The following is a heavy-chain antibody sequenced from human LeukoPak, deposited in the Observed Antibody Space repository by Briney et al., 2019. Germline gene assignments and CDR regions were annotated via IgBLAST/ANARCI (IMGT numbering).Heavy chain of an antibody. CDR3: ARSTRYYYDSSGYHFDY. J-gene: IGHJ4*02. Sequence: PSETLSLTCTVSGGSISSYYWSWIRQPPGKGLEWSGYIYYSGSTNYNPSLKSRVTISVDTSKNQFSLKLSSVTAADTAVYYCARSTRYYYDSSGYHFDYWGQGTLVTVSS. CDR2: IYYSGST. D-gene: IGHD3-22*01. CDR1: GGSISSYY. V-gene: IGHV4-59*01.